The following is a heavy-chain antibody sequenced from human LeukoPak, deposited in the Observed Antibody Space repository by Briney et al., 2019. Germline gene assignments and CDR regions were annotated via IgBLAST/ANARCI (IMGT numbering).Heavy chain of an antibody. Sequence: SGTLSLTCSVSGGSITSTNYWTWVRQPPGKGLEWIGEVNLQGSTNYNPSLMGRVAISVDMSENHISLQLTSVTAADTAVYYCAREGGPYRPLDYSGQGTLVTVSS. J-gene: IGHJ4*02. CDR3: AREGGPYRPLDY. CDR1: GGSITSTNY. CDR2: VNLQGST. V-gene: IGHV4-4*02.